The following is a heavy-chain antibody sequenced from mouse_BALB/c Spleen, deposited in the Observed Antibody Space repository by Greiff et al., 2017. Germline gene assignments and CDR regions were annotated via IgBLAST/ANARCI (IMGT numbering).Heavy chain of an antibody. CDR1: GDSITSGY. Sequence: EVKVVESGPSLVKPSQTLSLTCSVTGDSITSGYWNWIRKFPGNKLEYMGYISYSGSTYYNPSLKSRISITRDTSKNQYYLQLNSVTTEDTATYYCARRGGNSFYYAMDYWGQGTSVTVSS. CDR2: ISYSGST. J-gene: IGHJ4*01. CDR3: ARRGGNSFYYAMDY. D-gene: IGHD2-1*01. V-gene: IGHV3-8*02.